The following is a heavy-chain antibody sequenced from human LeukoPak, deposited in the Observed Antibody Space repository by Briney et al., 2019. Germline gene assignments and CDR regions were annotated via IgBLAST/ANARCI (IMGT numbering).Heavy chain of an antibody. CDR3: ARVGSGWYELDY. CDR1: GGSISGYY. CDR2: IDTSGST. J-gene: IGHJ4*02. Sequence: SETLSLTCTVSGGSISGYYWSWIRQPAGKGLEWIGHIDTSGSTTYNPSLKSRLTTSVDASKNQFSLNLSSVTAADAAVYYCARVGSGWYELDYWGQGTLVTVSS. D-gene: IGHD6-19*01. V-gene: IGHV4-4*07.